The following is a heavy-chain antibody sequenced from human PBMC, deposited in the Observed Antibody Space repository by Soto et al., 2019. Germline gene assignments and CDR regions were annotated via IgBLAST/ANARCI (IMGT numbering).Heavy chain of an antibody. CDR3: ARGMVRYFDWAMGY. Sequence: SETLSLTCAVYGGSFSGYYWSWIRQPPGEGLEWIGEINHSGSTNYNPSPKSRVTISVDTSKNQFSLKLSSVTAADTAVYYCARGMVRYFDWAMGYWGQGTLVTVSS. D-gene: IGHD3-9*01. V-gene: IGHV4-34*01. CDR2: INHSGST. CDR1: GGSFSGYY. J-gene: IGHJ4*02.